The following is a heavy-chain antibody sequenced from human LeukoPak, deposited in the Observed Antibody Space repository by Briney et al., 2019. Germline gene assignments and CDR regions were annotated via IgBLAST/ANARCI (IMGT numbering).Heavy chain of an antibody. Sequence: SETLSLTCTLSGGSLSSYHWSWFRQPPGKGLEWMGHVFYTGKAAYNPSLTGRVTISVDTSKNQFSLRLASVTAADTAVYYCARLSRGAGAAKTFDYWGQGILVTVSS. CDR1: GGSLSSYH. CDR2: VFYTGKA. J-gene: IGHJ4*02. D-gene: IGHD6-13*01. CDR3: ARLSRGAGAAKTFDY. V-gene: IGHV4-59*08.